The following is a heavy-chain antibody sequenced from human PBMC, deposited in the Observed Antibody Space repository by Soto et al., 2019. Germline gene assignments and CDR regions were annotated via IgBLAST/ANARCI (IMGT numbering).Heavy chain of an antibody. CDR3: ARDSPSHCSDSSCVGEYWYFDI. CDR2: IIPIFGPA. CDR1: GGTFSSHA. V-gene: IGHV1-69*06. J-gene: IGHJ2*01. Sequence: QVQLVQSGAEVKKPGSSVKISCKPSGGTFSSHAYSWVRQAPGQGLEWMGGIIPIFGPANYAQKFQDRVTITADKSTRTAFMELSGLRSDDTAVYYCARDSPSHCSDSSCVGEYWYFDIWGRGTLVIVSS. D-gene: IGHD3-22*01.